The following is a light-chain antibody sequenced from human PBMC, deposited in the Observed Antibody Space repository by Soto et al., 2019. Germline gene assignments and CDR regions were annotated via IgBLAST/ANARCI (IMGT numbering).Light chain of an antibody. CDR2: DVS. Sequence: QSALTQPASVSGSPGQSIAISCTGTSSDVGGYNFVSWYQQHPGKAPKLMIYDVSSRPSGVSDRFSGSKSGNTASLTISGLQAEDESDYYCTSYTSSSTLVFGGVTKLTVL. CDR1: SSDVGGYNF. J-gene: IGLJ2*01. CDR3: TSYTSSSTLV. V-gene: IGLV2-14*03.